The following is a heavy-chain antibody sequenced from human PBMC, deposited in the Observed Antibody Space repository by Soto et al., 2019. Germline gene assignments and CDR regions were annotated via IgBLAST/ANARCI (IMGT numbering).Heavy chain of an antibody. CDR1: GGSISSGGYS. CDR2: IYHSGST. J-gene: IGHJ6*02. CDR3: ARGEMATWYYYYGMDV. D-gene: IGHD5-12*01. V-gene: IGHV4-30-2*01. Sequence: PSETLSLTCAVSGGSISSGGYSWSWIRQPPGKGLEWIGYIYHSGSTYYNPSLKSRVTISVDRSKNQFSLKLSSVTAADTAVYYCARGEMATWYYYYGMDVWGQGTTVTVS.